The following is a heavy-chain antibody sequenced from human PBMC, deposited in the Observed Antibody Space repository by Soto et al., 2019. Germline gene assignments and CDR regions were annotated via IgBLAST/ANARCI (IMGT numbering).Heavy chain of an antibody. CDR3: ARDSTAFLFDF. D-gene: IGHD2-2*01. CDR2: IYYTGRT. V-gene: IGHV4-61*01. CDR1: GVSVGSGSFY. Sequence: PSETLPLTCTVSGVSVGSGSFYWSWIRQPPGKGLEWIGYIYYTGRTTYNPSLKSRVTISVDPSKNQFALNLTSVTAADTAIYYCARDSTAFLFDFWGQGALVTVSS. J-gene: IGHJ4*02.